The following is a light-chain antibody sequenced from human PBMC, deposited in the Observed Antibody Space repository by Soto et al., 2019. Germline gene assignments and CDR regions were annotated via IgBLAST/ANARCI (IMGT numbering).Light chain of an antibody. CDR3: QQTDSIPET. V-gene: IGKV1-39*01. CDR1: QSVSLF. Sequence: DIQMTQSPSSLSASVGDTVTITCRASQSVSLFLIWYQQKTGKATKLLIYAASNLHSRVPSRFSGSGSGTDFTLTISSLQPEDSATYYCQQTDSIPETFGQGTQVEIK. J-gene: IGKJ1*01. CDR2: AAS.